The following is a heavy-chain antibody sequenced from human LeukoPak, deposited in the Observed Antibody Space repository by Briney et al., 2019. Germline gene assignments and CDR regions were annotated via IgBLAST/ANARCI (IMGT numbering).Heavy chain of an antibody. CDR3: ARAFDYFGPGRIDY. J-gene: IGHJ4*02. CDR2: INSDGSST. D-gene: IGHD3-10*01. CDR1: GFTFTNYW. Sequence: PGGSLRLSCAASGFTFTNYWMHWVRQAPGKGLVWVSYINSDGSSTNYADSVKGRFTISRDNAKNTVYLQMNSLRADDTAVYYCARAFDYFGPGRIDYWGQGNLVTVSS. V-gene: IGHV3-74*01.